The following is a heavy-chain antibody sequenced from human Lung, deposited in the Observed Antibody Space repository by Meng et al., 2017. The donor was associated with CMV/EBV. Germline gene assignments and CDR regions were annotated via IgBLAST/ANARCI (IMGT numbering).Heavy chain of an antibody. V-gene: IGHV4-31*03. CDR2: IYYSGST. Sequence: LRLXCTVSGGSISSGGYYWSWIRQHPGKGLEWIGYIYYSGSTYYNPSLKSRVTISVDTSKNQFSLKLSSVTAADTAVYYCARGGTSTFDPWGQGTLVTVSS. D-gene: IGHD1-1*01. J-gene: IGHJ5*02. CDR1: GGSISSGGYY. CDR3: ARGGTSTFDP.